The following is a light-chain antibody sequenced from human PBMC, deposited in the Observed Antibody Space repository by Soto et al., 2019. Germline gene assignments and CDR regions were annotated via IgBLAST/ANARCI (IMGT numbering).Light chain of an antibody. Sequence: DIHMTQSPSTLSGSVGDRVTITCRASQTISSWLAWYQQKPGKAPKLLIYGASNLQSGVPPRFSGSGSGTDFTLAISSLQPEDSATYYCLQDINYPWTFGQGTKVDIK. CDR1: QTISSW. CDR3: LQDINYPWT. J-gene: IGKJ1*01. V-gene: IGKV1-5*01. CDR2: GAS.